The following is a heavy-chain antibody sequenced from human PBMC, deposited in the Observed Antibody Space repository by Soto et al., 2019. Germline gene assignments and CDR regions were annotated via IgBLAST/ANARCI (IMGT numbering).Heavy chain of an antibody. V-gene: IGHV5-10-1*01. Sequence: GESLKISCKGSGYSFTSYWISWVRQMPGKGLEWMGRIDPSDSYTNYSPSFQGHVTISADKSISTAYLQWSSLTASDTAMYYCARLDYYDSSGSTMVDYWGQGTLVTVSS. CDR2: IDPSDSYT. J-gene: IGHJ4*02. CDR1: GYSFTSYW. CDR3: ARLDYYDSSGSTMVDY. D-gene: IGHD3-22*01.